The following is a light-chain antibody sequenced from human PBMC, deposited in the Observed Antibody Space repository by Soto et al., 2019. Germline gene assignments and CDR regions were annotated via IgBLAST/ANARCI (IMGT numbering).Light chain of an antibody. CDR1: QTIDSW. Sequence: RASQTIDSWSAWYQQRPRKPPNLLIYKASTLASGVPSSFSGSASGTEFTLTISRLQPDDFATYYCHQYITYRTFGHATKVDI. V-gene: IGKV1-5*03. CDR2: KAS. J-gene: IGKJ1*01. CDR3: HQYITYRT.